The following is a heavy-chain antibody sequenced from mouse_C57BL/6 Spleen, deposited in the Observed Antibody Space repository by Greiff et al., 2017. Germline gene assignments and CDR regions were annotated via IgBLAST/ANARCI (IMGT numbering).Heavy chain of an antibody. CDR1: GFSLTSYG. V-gene: IGHV2-5*01. CDR2: IWRGGST. J-gene: IGHJ4*01. CDR3: AKKGKGNYYAMDY. Sequence: QVQLQQSGPGLWQPPQTLPIPCTAPGFSLTSYGVHWVPQSPEKGLEWLGVIWRGGSTDYNAAFMSSLSITKDNSKSQVFFKMNSLQADDTAIYYCAKKGKGNYYAMDYWGQGTSVTVSS.